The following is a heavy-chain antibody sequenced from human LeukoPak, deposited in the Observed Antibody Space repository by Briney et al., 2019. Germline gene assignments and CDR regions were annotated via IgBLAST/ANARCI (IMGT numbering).Heavy chain of an antibody. J-gene: IGHJ3*02. V-gene: IGHV3-23*01. CDR3: ARGAYYFDSSGYSGAFDI. CDR2: ISGSGGST. Sequence: GGSLRLSCAASGFTFSSYAMSLVRQAPGKGLEWVSAISGSGGSTYYPDSVKGRFTISRDNSKNTLYLQMNSLRAEDTAVYYCARGAYYFDSSGYSGAFDIWGQGTMVTVSS. D-gene: IGHD3-22*01. CDR1: GFTFSSYA.